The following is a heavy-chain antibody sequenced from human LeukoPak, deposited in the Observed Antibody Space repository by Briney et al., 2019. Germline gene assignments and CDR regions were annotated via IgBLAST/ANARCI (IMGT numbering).Heavy chain of an antibody. J-gene: IGHJ4*02. CDR1: GFTFSSYW. Sequence: GGSLRLSCAASGFTFSSYWVSWVRQAPGKGLEWVANIKQDGSEKYYVDSVKGRFTISRDNAKNSLYLQMNSLRAEDTAVYYCAREDQLLVDYWGQGTLVTVSS. CDR3: AREDQLLVDY. CDR2: IKQDGSEK. V-gene: IGHV3-7*03. D-gene: IGHD2-2*01.